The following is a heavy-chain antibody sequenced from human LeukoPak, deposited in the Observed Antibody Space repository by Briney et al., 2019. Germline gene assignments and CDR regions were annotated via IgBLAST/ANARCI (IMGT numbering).Heavy chain of an antibody. D-gene: IGHD3-3*01. J-gene: IGHJ4*02. CDR1: GYTFTNYA. V-gene: IGHV1-3*01. Sequence: ASVKVSCKASGYTFTNYAMQWVRQAPGQRLEWMGWINAGNGHTRYSQRFQGRVMITRDTSASTVYMEVTSLRFEDTAVYYCARGIWSRTVSSYYFDCWGQGTLVTVSS. CDR3: ARGIWSRTVSSYYFDC. CDR2: INAGNGHT.